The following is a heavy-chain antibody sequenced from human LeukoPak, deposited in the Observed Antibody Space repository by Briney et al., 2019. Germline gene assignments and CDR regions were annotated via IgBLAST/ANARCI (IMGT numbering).Heavy chain of an antibody. CDR2: IYSGGST. J-gene: IGHJ4*02. Sequence: SGGSLRLSCAASGFTFSDYYMSWVRQAPGKGLEWVSVIYSGGSTFYADSVKGRFTISRHNSRNTLYLQMNSLRAEDTAVYYCGYSGYDFPFDYWGQGTLVTVSS. D-gene: IGHD5-12*01. V-gene: IGHV3-53*04. CDR3: GYSGYDFPFDY. CDR1: GFTFSDYY.